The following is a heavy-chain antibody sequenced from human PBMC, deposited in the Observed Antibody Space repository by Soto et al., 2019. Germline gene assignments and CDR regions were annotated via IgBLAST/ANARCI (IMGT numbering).Heavy chain of an antibody. D-gene: IGHD4-17*01. CDR2: IIPIFGTA. CDR3: ATKEPGGIHDYGDYFDY. J-gene: IGHJ4*02. CDR1: GGTFSSYA. V-gene: IGHV1-69*01. Sequence: QVQLVQSGAEVKKPGSSVKVSCKASGGTFSSYAISWVRQAPGQGLEWMGGIIPIFGTANYAQKFQGRVTITADESTSTAYTELSSLRSEDTAVYYCATKEPGGIHDYGDYFDYWGQGTLVTVSS.